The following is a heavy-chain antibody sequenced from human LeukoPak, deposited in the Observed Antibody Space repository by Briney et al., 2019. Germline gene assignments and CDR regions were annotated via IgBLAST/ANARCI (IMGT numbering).Heavy chain of an antibody. D-gene: IGHD3-10*01. J-gene: IGHJ4*02. CDR2: ISSGRSFT. CDR3: ARGNLWFGELVY. Sequence: GGSLRLSCAASGFSFSSYSMNWVRQAPGKGLEWVSSISSGRSFTYYADSVKGRFTISRDDAKNSLYLQMNSLRAEDTAVYYCARGNLWFGELVYWGQGTLVTVSS. CDR1: GFSFSSYS. V-gene: IGHV3-21*01.